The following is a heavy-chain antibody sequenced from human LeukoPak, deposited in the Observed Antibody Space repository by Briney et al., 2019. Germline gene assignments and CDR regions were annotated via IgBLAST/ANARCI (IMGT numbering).Heavy chain of an antibody. CDR1: GYSFTSYW. D-gene: IGHD3-22*01. J-gene: IGHJ6*03. Sequence: GDCLKIPGKGSGYSFTSYWIGWVGQMPGKGLEWMGIIYPRDSDTRYSLSFQGQVTISADKSISTAYLQWSSLKASDTAMYYCASSNDHLNYERHYYMDVWGKGTTVTVSS. V-gene: IGHV5-51*01. CDR3: ASSNDHLNYERHYYMDV. CDR2: IYPRDSDT.